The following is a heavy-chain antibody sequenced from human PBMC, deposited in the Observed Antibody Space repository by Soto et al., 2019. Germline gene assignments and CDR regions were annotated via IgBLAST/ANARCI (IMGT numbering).Heavy chain of an antibody. D-gene: IGHD6-19*01. Sequence: GGSLRLSCAASGFTFSSYAMSWVRQAPGKGLEWVSAISGSGGSTYYADSVKGRFTISRDNSKNTLYLQMNSLRAEDTAVYYCAKSEKEQWLVRELDYWGQGTLVTVSS. CDR1: GFTFSSYA. CDR2: ISGSGGST. J-gene: IGHJ4*02. V-gene: IGHV3-23*01. CDR3: AKSEKEQWLVRELDY.